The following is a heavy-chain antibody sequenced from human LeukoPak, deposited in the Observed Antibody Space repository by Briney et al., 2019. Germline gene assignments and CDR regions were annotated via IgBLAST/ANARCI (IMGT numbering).Heavy chain of an antibody. Sequence: SQTLSLTCVISGDTVSNNSASWNWIRQSPSRGLEWLGRTYYRSKWYNDYVLSVKSRITINPDTSKNQFSLQLNSVTPEDTAVYYCAREGRWNYDYWGQGTLVTVSS. D-gene: IGHD3-16*02. CDR3: AREGRWNYDY. V-gene: IGHV6-1*01. CDR1: GDTVSNNSAS. CDR2: TYYRSKWYN. J-gene: IGHJ4*02.